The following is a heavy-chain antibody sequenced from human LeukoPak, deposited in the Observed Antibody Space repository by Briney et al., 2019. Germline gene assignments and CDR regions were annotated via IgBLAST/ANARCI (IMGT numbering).Heavy chain of an antibody. V-gene: IGHV3-7*01. D-gene: IGHD1-26*01. Sequence: GGSLRLSCAASGFTFSSYWMSWVRQAPGKGLEWVANIKQDGSEKYYVDSVKGRFTISRDNSKNTLYLQMNSLRAEDTAVCYCARDAFNSGSYYPYYWGQGTLVTVSS. CDR1: GFTFSSYW. CDR3: ARDAFNSGSYYPYY. J-gene: IGHJ4*02. CDR2: IKQDGSEK.